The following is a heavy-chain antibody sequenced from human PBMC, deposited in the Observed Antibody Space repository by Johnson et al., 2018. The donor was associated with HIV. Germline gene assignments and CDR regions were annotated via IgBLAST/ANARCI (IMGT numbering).Heavy chain of an antibody. CDR1: GFTVSSNY. Sequence: VQLVESGGGLVQPGGSLRLSCAASGFTVSSNYMSWVRQAPGKGLEWVSVIYSGGSTYYADSVTGRFTISRDNSKNTLYLQMNSLRAEDTAVYYCAKEGLRSSLRSGDAFDIWGHGTLVTVSS. J-gene: IGHJ3*02. D-gene: IGHD6-6*01. CDR2: IYSGGST. V-gene: IGHV3-66*01. CDR3: AKEGLRSSLRSGDAFDI.